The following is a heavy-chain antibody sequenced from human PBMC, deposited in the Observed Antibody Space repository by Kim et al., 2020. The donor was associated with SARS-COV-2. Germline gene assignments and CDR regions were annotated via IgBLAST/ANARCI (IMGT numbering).Heavy chain of an antibody. V-gene: IGHV4-34*01. Sequence: NPSLKRPVTISVDTSKNQFSLKLSSVTAADTAVYYCARGRGIAVAGDFDYWGQGTLVTVSS. CDR3: ARGRGIAVAGDFDY. J-gene: IGHJ4*02. D-gene: IGHD6-19*01.